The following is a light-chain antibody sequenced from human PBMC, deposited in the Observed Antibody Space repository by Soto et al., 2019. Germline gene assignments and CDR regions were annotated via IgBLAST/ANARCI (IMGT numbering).Light chain of an antibody. V-gene: IGKV1-39*01. CDR1: QSISSS. J-gene: IGKJ5*01. Sequence: DIQMTQSPSARSASVGDEVTITCLASQSISSSLNWYQQKSGKAPNLLIYGVSRLQGGVPSRFSGSGSGTDFTLSISSLQPEDFATYYCQQRYTAPSITFGQGTRLEIK. CDR3: QQRYTAPSIT. CDR2: GVS.